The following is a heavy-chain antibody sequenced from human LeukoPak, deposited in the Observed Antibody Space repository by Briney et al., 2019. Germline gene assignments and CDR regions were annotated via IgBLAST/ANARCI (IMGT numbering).Heavy chain of an antibody. J-gene: IGHJ4*02. CDR3: ARGFDSKSTYFDY. V-gene: IGHV4-59*01. Sequence: SETLSLTCTVSGGSITNYYWNWIRQPPGKGLEWIGYIYYSGSTNYNPSLKSRVTISLDTSKNQFSLRLTSVSAADTAVYYCARGFDSKSTYFDYWGQGTLLTVSS. D-gene: IGHD5-12*01. CDR1: GGSITNYY. CDR2: IYYSGST.